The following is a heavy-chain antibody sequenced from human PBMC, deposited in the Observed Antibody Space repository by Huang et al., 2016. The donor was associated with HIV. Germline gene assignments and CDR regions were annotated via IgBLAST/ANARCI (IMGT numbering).Heavy chain of an antibody. CDR1: GFSISSYW. CDR3: ARDPRIQSWLNFFDY. D-gene: IGHD3-22*01. J-gene: IGHJ4*02. Sequence: EVQLVESGGGLVQPGGSLRLSCAASGFSISSYWMHWVRQAPGKGLVGGSRMNRDGSSTSYADSVKGRFTISRDNAKNTLYLQMNSLRAEDTAVYYCARDPRIQSWLNFFDYWGQGTLVSVSS. V-gene: IGHV3-74*01. CDR2: MNRDGSST.